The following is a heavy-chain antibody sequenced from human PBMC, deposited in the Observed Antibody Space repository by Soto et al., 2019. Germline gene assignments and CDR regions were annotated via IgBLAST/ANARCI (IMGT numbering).Heavy chain of an antibody. Sequence: GGSLRLSCAASGFTFSSSAMSWVRQAPGKGLEWVSAISGSGGSTYYADSVKGRFTISRDNSKNTLYLQMNSLRAEDTAVYYCAKNVWGITIFGGMDVWGQGTTVTVSS. D-gene: IGHD3-9*01. V-gene: IGHV3-23*01. CDR3: AKNVWGITIFGGMDV. J-gene: IGHJ6*02. CDR2: ISGSGGST. CDR1: GFTFSSSA.